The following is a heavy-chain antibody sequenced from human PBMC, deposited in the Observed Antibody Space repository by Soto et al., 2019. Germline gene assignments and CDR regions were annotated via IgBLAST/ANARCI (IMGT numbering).Heavy chain of an antibody. V-gene: IGHV4-38-2*01. CDR2: IHHSGIT. CDR3: AAALYYYDSDGEGNWFDP. CDR1: GYSIRSGYY. J-gene: IGHJ5*02. D-gene: IGHD3-22*01. Sequence: PETLSLTCAVSGYSIRSGYYWGWIRQPPGKGLEWIGSIHHSGITYYNPALKSRITISVDTSKNQFSLKLNSVTAADTAVYYCAAALYYYDSDGEGNWFDPWGQGTLVTVSS.